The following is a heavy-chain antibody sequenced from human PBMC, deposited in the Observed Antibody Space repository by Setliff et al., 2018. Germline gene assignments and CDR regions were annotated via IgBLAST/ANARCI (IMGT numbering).Heavy chain of an antibody. D-gene: IGHD6-13*01. CDR1: GGSISSSSYY. V-gene: IGHV4-39*07. Sequence: SETLSLTCTVSGGSISSSSYYWGWIRQPPGKGLEWIGSIYYSGSTHYNPSLKSRVTISVDTSKNQFSLKLSSVTAADTAVYYCARVAAYSSSWYNYYYGMDVWGQGTTVTVSS. J-gene: IGHJ6*02. CDR3: ARVAAYSSSWYNYYYGMDV. CDR2: IYYSGST.